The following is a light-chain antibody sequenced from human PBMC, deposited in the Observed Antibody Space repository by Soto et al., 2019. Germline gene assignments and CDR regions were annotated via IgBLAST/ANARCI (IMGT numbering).Light chain of an antibody. CDR1: SSDVGGYNY. CDR2: DVS. V-gene: IGLV2-14*01. CDR3: SSYISRSTLYV. J-gene: IGLJ1*01. Sequence: QSVLTQPASVSGSPGQSITISCTGTSSDVGGYNYVSWYQQHPGKAPKLMIYDVSNRPSGVSNRFSGAKSGNTASLSISGLQAEDEADYYCSSYISRSTLYVFGTRTKHTVL.